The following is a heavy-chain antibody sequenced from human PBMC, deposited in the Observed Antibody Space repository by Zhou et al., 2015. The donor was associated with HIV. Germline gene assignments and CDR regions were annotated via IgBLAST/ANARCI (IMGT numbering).Heavy chain of an antibody. V-gene: IGHV1-69*01. CDR1: GGTFSSYA. Sequence: QVQLVQSGAEVKKPGSSVKVSCKASGGTFSSYAISWVRQAPGQGLEWMGGIIPFFGTVNYAQKFQGRVTITADESTGTAYMELSSLRSEDTAVYYCATCSSTNCYRDYYYYMDVWGKGTTVTVSS. CDR2: IIPFFGTV. J-gene: IGHJ6*03. D-gene: IGHD2-2*02. CDR3: ATCSSTNCYRDYYYYMDV.